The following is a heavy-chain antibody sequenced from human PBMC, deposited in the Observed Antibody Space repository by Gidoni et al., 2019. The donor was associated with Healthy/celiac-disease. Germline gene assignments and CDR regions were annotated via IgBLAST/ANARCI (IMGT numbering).Heavy chain of an antibody. CDR1: GFTFSRYA. Sequence: EVQLLESGGGLVQPGGSLRLSCAASGFTFSRYAMSWVRQAPGKGLEWVSAISGSGGSTYYADSVKGRFTISRDNSKNTLYLQMNSLRAEDTAVYYCAKYFLGNYDFWSGFDYWGQGTLVTVSS. D-gene: IGHD3-3*01. J-gene: IGHJ4*02. V-gene: IGHV3-23*01. CDR3: AKYFLGNYDFWSGFDY. CDR2: ISGSGGST.